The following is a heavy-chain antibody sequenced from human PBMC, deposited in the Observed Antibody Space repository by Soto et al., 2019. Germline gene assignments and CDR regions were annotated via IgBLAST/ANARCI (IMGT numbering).Heavy chain of an antibody. Sequence: GPGPGKASETLSLTCAVSGGSISSGGYSWSWIRQPPGKGLEWIGYIYHSGSTDYNPSLKSRVTISVDRSKNQFSLKLSSVTAADTAVYYCARGYGSGRDWFDPWGQGTLVTVSS. CDR3: ARGYGSGRDWFDP. V-gene: IGHV4-30-2*01. CDR2: IYHSGST. J-gene: IGHJ5*02. D-gene: IGHD1-26*01. CDR1: GGSISSGGYS.